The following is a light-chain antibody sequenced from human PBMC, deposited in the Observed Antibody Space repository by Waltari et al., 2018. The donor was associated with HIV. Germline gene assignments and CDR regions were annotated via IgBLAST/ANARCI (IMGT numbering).Light chain of an antibody. V-gene: IGKV3-11*01. J-gene: IGKJ4*01. CDR3: QQRSDWYALT. Sequence: EIVLTQSQATLYLSLGESATPHCRPSQSVSTSLAWYQQKPGQAPRLLIYDASTRATGVPARFSGSGSGTDFTLTISSLETEDFGVYFCQQRSDWYALTFGGGTKVEIK. CDR1: QSVSTS. CDR2: DAS.